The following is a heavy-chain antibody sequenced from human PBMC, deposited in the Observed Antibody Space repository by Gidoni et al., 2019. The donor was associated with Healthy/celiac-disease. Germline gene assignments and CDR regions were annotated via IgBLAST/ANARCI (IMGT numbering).Heavy chain of an antibody. Sequence: QVQLVESGGGVVQPGRSLRLSCAASGFTFSSYGMHWVRQAPGKGLEWVAVIWYEGSNKYYADSVKGRFTISRDNSKNTLYLQMNSLRAEDTAVYYCARYDFWSGSNPTLGYYYGMDVWGQGTTVTVSS. J-gene: IGHJ6*02. CDR2: IWYEGSNK. CDR1: GFTFSSYG. CDR3: ARYDFWSGSNPTLGYYYGMDV. V-gene: IGHV3-33*08. D-gene: IGHD3-3*01.